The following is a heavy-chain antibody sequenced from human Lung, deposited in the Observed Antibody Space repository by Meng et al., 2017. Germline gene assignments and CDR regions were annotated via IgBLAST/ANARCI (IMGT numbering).Heavy chain of an antibody. CDR3: ARDEDISAAGKLFGDY. D-gene: IGHD6-13*01. J-gene: IGHJ4*02. Sequence: SCYNSPPYVTHWVRRSPGQGLEWMGRIDPKSGDTHYAQRFQGRVTMTGDTSISTAYMELSGLRSDDTAMYYCARDEDISAAGKLFGDYWGQGTLVTVSS. CDR1: CYNSPPYV. CDR2: IDPKSGDT. V-gene: IGHV1-2*06.